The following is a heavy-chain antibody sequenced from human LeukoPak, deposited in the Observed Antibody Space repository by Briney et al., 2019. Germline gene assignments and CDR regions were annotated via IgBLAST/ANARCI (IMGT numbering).Heavy chain of an antibody. CDR1: GYTFTSYD. J-gene: IGHJ6*03. V-gene: IGHV1-8*03. CDR3: ARGSYGSGSFLPTYYYMDV. Sequence: GASVKVSCKASGYTFTSYDINWVRQATGQGLEWTGWMNPNSGNTGYAQKFQGRVTITRDTSISTAYMELSSLRSEDTAVYYCARGSYGSGSFLPTYYYMDVWGKGTTVTVSS. CDR2: MNPNSGNT. D-gene: IGHD3-10*01.